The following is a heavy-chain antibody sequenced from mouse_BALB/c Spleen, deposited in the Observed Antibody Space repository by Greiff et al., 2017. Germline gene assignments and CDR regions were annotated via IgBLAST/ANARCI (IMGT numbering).Heavy chain of an antibody. Sequence: VKLVESGPGLVAPSQSLSITCTVSGFSLTSYGVHWVRQPPGKGLEWLGVIWAGGSTNYNSALMSRLSISKDNSKSQVFLKMNSLQTDDTAMYYCARDGLRRYAMDYWGQGTSVTVSS. CDR2: IWAGGST. CDR3: ARDGLRRYAMDY. CDR1: GFSLTSYG. J-gene: IGHJ4*01. V-gene: IGHV2-9*02. D-gene: IGHD3-1*01.